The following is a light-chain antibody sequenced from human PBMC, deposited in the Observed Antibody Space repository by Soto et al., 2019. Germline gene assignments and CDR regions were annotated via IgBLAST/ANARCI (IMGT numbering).Light chain of an antibody. V-gene: IGKV1-5*03. J-gene: IGKJ1*01. CDR1: QSVSIW. CDR2: KAS. Sequence: IQMTQSPSTLSASVGDRVTITCRASQSVSIWLAWYQQKPGKAPNLLIYKASTLETGVPSRFTGSGSGTEFTLTISSLQPDDFATYYCQQYNTSSTFGQGTKVEMK. CDR3: QQYNTSST.